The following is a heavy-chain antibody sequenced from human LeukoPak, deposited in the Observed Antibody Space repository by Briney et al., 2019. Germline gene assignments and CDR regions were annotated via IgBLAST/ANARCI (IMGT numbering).Heavy chain of an antibody. CDR2: FVPEDGET. CDR1: GTTLTKLS. Sequence: ASVKVSCKVSGTTLTKLSLTWVGKLLGKGLEGWEVFVPEDGETIYAQKFQGRVTMTEDTSTDTAYMELSSLRSEDTAVYYCATGAVLGSTSIWKNWFDPWGQGTLVTVSS. D-gene: IGHD2-2*01. CDR3: ATGAVLGSTSIWKNWFDP. V-gene: IGHV1-24*01. J-gene: IGHJ5*02.